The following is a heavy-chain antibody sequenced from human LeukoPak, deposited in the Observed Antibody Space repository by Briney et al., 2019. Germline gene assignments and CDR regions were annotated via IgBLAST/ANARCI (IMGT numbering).Heavy chain of an antibody. D-gene: IGHD3/OR15-3a*01. Sequence: SETLSLTCTVSGGSISSSYCSWLRQPPGKGLEWIGYIYYSGSTNYNPSLKSRVTISVDTSKNQFSLKLSSVTAADTAVYYCARSHSVWTSFDYWGQGTLVTVSS. V-gene: IGHV4-59*01. CDR3: ARSHSVWTSFDY. CDR1: GGSISSSY. J-gene: IGHJ4*02. CDR2: IYYSGST.